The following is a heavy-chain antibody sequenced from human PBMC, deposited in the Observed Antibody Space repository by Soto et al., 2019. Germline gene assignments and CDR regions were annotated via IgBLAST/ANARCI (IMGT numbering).Heavy chain of an antibody. Sequence: QVQLQESGPGLVKPSETLSLTCTVPSGSIRTSYWTWIRQFPGKRLEWIAHIHNSGNTNSNPSLKSRVTISMDTSKNQISLRLTSVTAADTVMYYCARLQYTVVTPIDMWDQGTMVTVSS. CDR1: SGSIRTSY. J-gene: IGHJ3*02. D-gene: IGHD2-21*02. CDR3: ARLQYTVVTPIDM. CDR2: IHNSGNT. V-gene: IGHV4-59*01.